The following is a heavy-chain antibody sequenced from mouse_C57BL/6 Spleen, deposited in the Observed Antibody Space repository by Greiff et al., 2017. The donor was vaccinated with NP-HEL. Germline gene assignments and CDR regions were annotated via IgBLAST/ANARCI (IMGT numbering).Heavy chain of an antibody. D-gene: IGHD1-1*01. CDR2: IYPGSGST. J-gene: IGHJ1*03. Sequence: VQLQQSGAELVKPGASVKMSCKASGYTFTSYWITWVKQRPGQGLEWIGDIYPGSGSTNYNEKFKSKATLTVDTSSSTAYMQLSSLTSEDSAVYYCAKSYYYGSSLGVWGTGTTVTVSS. CDR1: GYTFTSYW. CDR3: AKSYYYGSSLGV. V-gene: IGHV1-55*01.